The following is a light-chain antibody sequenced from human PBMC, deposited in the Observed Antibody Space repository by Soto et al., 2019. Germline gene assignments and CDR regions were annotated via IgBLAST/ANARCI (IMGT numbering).Light chain of an antibody. V-gene: IGKV3-15*01. J-gene: IGKJ4*01. Sequence: EIVMTQSPATLSVSPGERATLSCRASQSIYSNLAWYQQKPGQSPSLLIYGASTRAPGIPGRFSGSGSGTEFTLTISSLQSEDFAVYYCQQYHDWPXTFGVGNKV. CDR1: QSIYSN. CDR3: QQYHDWPXT. CDR2: GAS.